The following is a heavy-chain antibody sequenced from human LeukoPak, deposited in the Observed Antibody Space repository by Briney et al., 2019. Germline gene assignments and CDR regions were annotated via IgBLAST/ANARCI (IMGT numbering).Heavy chain of an antibody. Sequence: GGSLRLSCAASGFTFSSYAMHWVRQAPGKGLEWVAVISYDGSNKYYADSVKGRFTISRDNSKNTLYLQMNSLRAEDTAVYYCARDRSSGWPHGDAFDIWGQGTMVTVSS. CDR3: ARDRSSGWPHGDAFDI. CDR2: ISYDGSNK. D-gene: IGHD6-19*01. CDR1: GFTFSSYA. V-gene: IGHV3-30-3*01. J-gene: IGHJ3*02.